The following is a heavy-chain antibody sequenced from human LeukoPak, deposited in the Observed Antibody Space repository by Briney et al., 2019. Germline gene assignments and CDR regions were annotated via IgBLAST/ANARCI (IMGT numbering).Heavy chain of an antibody. D-gene: IGHD4-23*01. CDR1: GGSISSYY. Sequence: SETLSLTCTVSGGSISSYYWSWIRQPPGKGLEWIGYIYYSGSTNYNPSLKSRVTISVDTSKNQFSLKLSSVTAADTAVYYCARVMGRGGNYRFDYWGQGTLVTVSS. CDR2: IYYSGST. J-gene: IGHJ4*02. CDR3: ARVMGRGGNYRFDY. V-gene: IGHV4-59*01.